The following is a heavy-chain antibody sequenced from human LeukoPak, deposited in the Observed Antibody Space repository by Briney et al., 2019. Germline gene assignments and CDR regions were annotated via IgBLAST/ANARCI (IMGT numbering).Heavy chain of an antibody. D-gene: IGHD3-9*01. Sequence: GGSLRLSCVASGFTFSTYWMTWVRQAPGKGLEWVANIKPDGSEKYYVDSVKGRFTISRDNAKNSLYLQMNSLRAEDTAVYYCARYFDWLLSAYAFDIWGQGTMVTVSS. CDR2: IKPDGSEK. V-gene: IGHV3-7*01. CDR1: GFTFSTYW. CDR3: ARYFDWLLSAYAFDI. J-gene: IGHJ3*02.